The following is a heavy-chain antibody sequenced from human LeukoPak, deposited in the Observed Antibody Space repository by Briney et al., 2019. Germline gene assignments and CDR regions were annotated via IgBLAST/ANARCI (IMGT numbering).Heavy chain of an antibody. CDR2: IYYSGST. D-gene: IGHD6-6*01. V-gene: IGHV4-39*01. CDR1: GGSISSSSYY. Sequence: ETLSLTCTVSGGSISSSSYYWGWIRQPPGKGLEWIGSIYYSGSTYYNPSLKSRVTISVDTSKNQFSLKLSSVTAADTAVYYCARAPARIYYHYHYYMGVWGKGTTVTVSS. J-gene: IGHJ6*03. CDR3: ARAPARIYYHYHYYMGV.